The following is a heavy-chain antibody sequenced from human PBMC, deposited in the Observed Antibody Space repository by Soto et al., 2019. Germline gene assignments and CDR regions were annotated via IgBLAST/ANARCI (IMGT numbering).Heavy chain of an antibody. Sequence: GASVKVSCKASGGTFSSYAISWVRQAPGQGLEWMGGIIPIFGTANYAQKFQGRVTITADESTSTAYMELSSLRSEDTAVYYCARESPLSYDSSGYYPRGPYYFDYWGQGTLVTVSS. D-gene: IGHD3-22*01. J-gene: IGHJ4*02. CDR3: ARESPLSYDSSGYYPRGPYYFDY. CDR1: GGTFSSYA. V-gene: IGHV1-69*13. CDR2: IIPIFGTA.